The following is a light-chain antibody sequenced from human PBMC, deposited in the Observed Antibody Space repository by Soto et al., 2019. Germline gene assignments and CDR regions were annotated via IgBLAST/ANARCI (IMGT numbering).Light chain of an antibody. Sequence: QSVLTQPASVSGSPGQSITISCTGIRSDVGNYNLVSWDQQHPGKAPKFMIYEVYKRPSGISNRFSGSKSGNTASLTISGLQAEDEADYYCCSYAGSSTFVIFGGGTKLTVL. CDR2: EVY. J-gene: IGLJ2*01. CDR1: RSDVGNYNL. CDR3: CSYAGSSTFVI. V-gene: IGLV2-23*02.